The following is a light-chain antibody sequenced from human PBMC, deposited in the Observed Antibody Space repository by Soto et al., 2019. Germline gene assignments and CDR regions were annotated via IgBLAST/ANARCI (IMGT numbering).Light chain of an antibody. CDR1: QPISTW. V-gene: IGKV1-5*01. Sequence: DIQVTQSPSPLSASVGDRVTITCQASQPISTWLAWYQEKPGKAPRLLIYDASSLEGGVPSRFSGSGSGTECTLTISSLQPDDFATYYCHQYNYYRPTLGQGTKVDIK. CDR3: HQYNYYRPT. CDR2: DAS. J-gene: IGKJ1*01.